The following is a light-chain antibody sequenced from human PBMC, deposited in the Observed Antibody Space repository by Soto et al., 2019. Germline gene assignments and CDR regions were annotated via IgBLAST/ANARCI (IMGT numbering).Light chain of an antibody. Sequence: QSVLTQPPSASGSPGQSVTISCTGTSSDVGGYNYVSWYQQHPGKAPKLIIYEVIKRPSGVSDRFSGSKSGNTASLTVSGLQAEDEADYYCSSYGGRKDVIFGGGTKVTVL. CDR2: EVI. CDR3: SSYGGRKDVI. CDR1: SSDVGGYNY. V-gene: IGLV2-8*01. J-gene: IGLJ2*01.